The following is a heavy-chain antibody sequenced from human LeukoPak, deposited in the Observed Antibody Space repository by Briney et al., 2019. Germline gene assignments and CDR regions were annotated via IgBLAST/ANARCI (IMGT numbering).Heavy chain of an antibody. V-gene: IGHV1-2*02. Sequence: ASVTLSFTSSVYTFTVYYMHWVRQAPGQGLEWMGWMNPNSGGTNYAQKFQGRVTMTRDTSISTAYMELSRLRSDDTAEYYCARQYETGQGWFDPWGQGTLVTVSS. CDR1: VYTFTVYY. CDR2: MNPNSGGT. CDR3: ARQYETGQGWFDP. J-gene: IGHJ5*02. D-gene: IGHD1-14*01.